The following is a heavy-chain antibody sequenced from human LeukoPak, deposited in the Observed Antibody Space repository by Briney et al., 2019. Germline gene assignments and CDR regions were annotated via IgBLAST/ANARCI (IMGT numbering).Heavy chain of an antibody. J-gene: IGHJ3*02. D-gene: IGHD4/OR15-4a*01. CDR3: ARDRDVDYGNDGFDI. CDR2: ISSSGSTI. Sequence: PGGSLRLSCAASGFTFSSYEMNWVRQAPGKGLEWVSYISSSGSTIYYADSVKGRFTISRDNAKNSLYLQMNSLRAEDTAVYHCARDRDVDYGNDGFDIWGQGTTVTVSS. V-gene: IGHV3-48*03. CDR1: GFTFSSYE.